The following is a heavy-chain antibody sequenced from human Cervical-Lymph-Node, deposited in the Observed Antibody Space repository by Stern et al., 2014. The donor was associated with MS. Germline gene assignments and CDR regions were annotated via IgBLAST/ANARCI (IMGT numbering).Heavy chain of an antibody. D-gene: IGHD2-8*01. CDR2: INSDGSST. V-gene: IGHV3-74*02. Sequence: VQLVESGGGVAQPGGSLRLPCVASGFTFSSLWLHWVRQAPGIGLVWVSRINSDGSSTSYADSVKGRFTISRDNAKKTLYLQMDSLRAEDTAVYYCARSNYGMDVWGQGTTVAVSS. J-gene: IGHJ6*02. CDR1: GFTFSSLW. CDR3: ARSNYGMDV.